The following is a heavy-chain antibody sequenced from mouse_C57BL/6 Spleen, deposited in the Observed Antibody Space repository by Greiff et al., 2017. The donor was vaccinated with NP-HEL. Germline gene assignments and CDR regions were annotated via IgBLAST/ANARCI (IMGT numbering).Heavy chain of an antibody. Sequence: EVQLQQSGPELVKPGDSVKISCKASGYSFTGYFMNWVMQSHGKSLEWIGRINPYNGDTFYNQKFKGKATLTVDKSSSTAHMELQSLTSEDSAVYYCARSSITTVPGDFDYWGQGTTLTVSS. CDR2: INPYNGDT. J-gene: IGHJ2*01. CDR1: GYSFTGYF. CDR3: ARSSITTVPGDFDY. V-gene: IGHV1-20*01. D-gene: IGHD1-1*01.